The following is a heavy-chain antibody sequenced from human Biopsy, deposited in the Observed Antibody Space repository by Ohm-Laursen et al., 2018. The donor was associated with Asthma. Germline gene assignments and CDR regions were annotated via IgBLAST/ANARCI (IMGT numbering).Heavy chain of an antibody. CDR2: ISSSSSII. CDR1: GFTFSSYS. V-gene: IGHV3-48*02. Sequence: SLRLSCSAPGFTFSSYSMNWVRQAPGKGLEWVSYISSSSSIIYYADSVKGRFTISRDNAKNSLYLQMNSLRDEDTAVYYCARFKRGYSYGYAGVFDYWGQGTLVTVSS. D-gene: IGHD5-18*01. J-gene: IGHJ4*02. CDR3: ARFKRGYSYGYAGVFDY.